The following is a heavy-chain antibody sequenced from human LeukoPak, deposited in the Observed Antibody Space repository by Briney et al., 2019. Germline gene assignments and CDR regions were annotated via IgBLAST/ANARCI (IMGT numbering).Heavy chain of an antibody. D-gene: IGHD2-2*01. CDR1: GFSFNNNA. CDR2: INGGGDAT. Sequence: GGCLRLSCAASGFSFNNNAMSWVRQAPGKGLEWVSAINGGGDATEYADSVKGRFTISRDNSKKTLYLQMNSLRPEDTAVYYCARCTASCYTNAFDVWGQGTLPILSS. CDR3: ARCTASCYTNAFDV. J-gene: IGHJ3*01. V-gene: IGHV3-23*01.